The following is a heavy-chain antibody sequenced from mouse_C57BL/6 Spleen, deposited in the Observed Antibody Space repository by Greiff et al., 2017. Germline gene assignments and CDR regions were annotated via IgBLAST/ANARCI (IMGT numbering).Heavy chain of an antibody. Sequence: QVQLQQPGAELVKPGASVKMSCKASGYTFTSYWITWVKQRPGKGLEWIGDIYPGGGSTHYNEKFKSKTTLTVDTSSNAAYMQLRILTSEYSAVYGCTRRKHDYGSNYFDNWGQGTTLSVSS. J-gene: IGHJ2*01. CDR1: GYTFTSYW. CDR3: TRRKHDYGSNYFDN. D-gene: IGHD1-1*01. CDR2: IYPGGGST. V-gene: IGHV1-55*01.